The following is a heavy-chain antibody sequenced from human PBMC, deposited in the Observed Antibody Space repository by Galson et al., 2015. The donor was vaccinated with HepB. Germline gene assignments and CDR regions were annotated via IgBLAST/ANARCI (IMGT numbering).Heavy chain of an antibody. Sequence: PALVKPTQTLTLTCTFSGFSLSTSGMCVSWIRQPPGKALEWLALIDWDDDKYYSTSLKTRLTISKDTSKSQVVLTMTNMDPVDTATYYCARIVRGYSITRDAVDIWGQGTMVTVSS. D-gene: IGHD3-10*01. CDR1: GFSLSTSGMC. V-gene: IGHV2-70*01. CDR2: IDWDDDK. J-gene: IGHJ3*02. CDR3: ARIVRGYSITRDAVDI.